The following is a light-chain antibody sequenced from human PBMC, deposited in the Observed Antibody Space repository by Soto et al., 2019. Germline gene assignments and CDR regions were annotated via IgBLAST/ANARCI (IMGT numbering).Light chain of an antibody. Sequence: EIVVTQSPGTLSLSPGERATLSCRASQSVSSSSLAWYQQKPGQAPRLLIYGASSRATGIPDRFSGSGSGTDFTLTISRLEPEDFAVYYCQQYGSSPRTFGQGTKVDIK. CDR1: QSVSSSS. CDR3: QQYGSSPRT. J-gene: IGKJ1*01. CDR2: GAS. V-gene: IGKV3-20*01.